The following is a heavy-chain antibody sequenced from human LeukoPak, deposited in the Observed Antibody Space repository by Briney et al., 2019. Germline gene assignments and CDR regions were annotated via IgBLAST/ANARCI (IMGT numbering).Heavy chain of an antibody. D-gene: IGHD3-22*01. V-gene: IGHV3-23*01. CDR3: AKGEWYSYDSSRDRAFDI. Sequence: GGSLRLSCAASGFTFSSYAMSWVRQAPGKGLEWVSAISGSGGSTYYADSVKGRFAISRDNSKNTLYLQMNSLRAEDTAVYYCAKGEWYSYDSSRDRAFDIWAQGTMVTVSS. CDR1: GFTFSSYA. J-gene: IGHJ3*02. CDR2: ISGSGGST.